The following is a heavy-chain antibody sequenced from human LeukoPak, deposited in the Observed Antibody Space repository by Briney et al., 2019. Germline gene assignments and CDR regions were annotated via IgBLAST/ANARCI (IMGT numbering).Heavy chain of an antibody. CDR3: ARDGYDFWSDYPTTLDY. CDR2: ISTSSRTI. Sequence: GGSLRLSCAASGFNFSSHSMNWVRQAPGKGLEWVSYISTSSRTIYYADSVKGRFTISRDNAKNSLFLQMNSLRAEDTAVYYCARDGYDFWSDYPTTLDYWGQGTLVTVSS. J-gene: IGHJ4*02. CDR1: GFNFSSHS. D-gene: IGHD3-3*01. V-gene: IGHV3-48*01.